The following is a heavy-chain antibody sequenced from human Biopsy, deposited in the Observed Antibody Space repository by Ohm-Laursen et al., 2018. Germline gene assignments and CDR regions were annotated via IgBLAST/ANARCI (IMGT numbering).Heavy chain of an antibody. CDR3: ARDTRWSPYSMDV. CDR1: GFPFSGYY. CDR2: ISSGGTTI. V-gene: IGHV3-11*01. Sequence: SLRLSCSAFGFPFSGYYMRWIRQAPGKGLEWVSYISSGGTTIYYADSVKGRFTISRDNAKNSLYLQMHSLRAEDTAVYYCARDTRWSPYSMDVWGQGTTVTVSS. J-gene: IGHJ6*02. D-gene: IGHD4-23*01.